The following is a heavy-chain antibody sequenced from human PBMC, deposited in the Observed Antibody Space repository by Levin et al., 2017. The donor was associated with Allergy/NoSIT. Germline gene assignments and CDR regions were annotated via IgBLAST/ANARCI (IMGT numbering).Heavy chain of an antibody. D-gene: IGHD3-10*01. CDR3: VTEEGSFYF. V-gene: IGHV3-15*01. CDR1: GFTFRNAM. J-gene: IGHJ4*02. Sequence: PGGSLRLSCAASGFTFRNAMMSWVRQAPGKGLEWVGRIKSRSDGGTTEYASPVKGRFTLSRDDSKNTLFLQMNSLKPEDSGVYYCVTEEGSFYFWGRGTRVTVSS. CDR2: IKSRSDGGTT.